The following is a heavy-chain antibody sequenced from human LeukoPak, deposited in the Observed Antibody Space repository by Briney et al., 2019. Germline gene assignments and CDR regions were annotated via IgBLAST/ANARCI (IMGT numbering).Heavy chain of an antibody. J-gene: IGHJ4*02. CDR2: IWYDGSNK. CDR1: GFTFSSYG. Sequence: GGSLRLSCAASGFTFSSYGMHWVRQAPGKGLEWVVVIWYDGSNKYYADSVKGRFTISRDNSKNTLYLQMNSLRAEDTAVYYCAKDSVISSGWYCFDYWGQGTLVTVSS. V-gene: IGHV3-33*06. CDR3: AKDSVISSGWYCFDY. D-gene: IGHD6-19*01.